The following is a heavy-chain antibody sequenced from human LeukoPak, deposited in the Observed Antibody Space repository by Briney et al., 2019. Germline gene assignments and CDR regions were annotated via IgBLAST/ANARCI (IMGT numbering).Heavy chain of an antibody. CDR2: MNPNSGNT. Sequence: GASVKVSCKASGYTFTSYDINRVRQATGQGLEWMGWMNPNSGNTGYAQKFQGRVTMTRNTSISTAYMELSSLRSEDTAVYYCATETTDYGDPVVVMDVWGKGTTVTVSS. J-gene: IGHJ6*03. CDR3: ATETTDYGDPVVVMDV. D-gene: IGHD4-17*01. V-gene: IGHV1-8*01. CDR1: GYTFTSYD.